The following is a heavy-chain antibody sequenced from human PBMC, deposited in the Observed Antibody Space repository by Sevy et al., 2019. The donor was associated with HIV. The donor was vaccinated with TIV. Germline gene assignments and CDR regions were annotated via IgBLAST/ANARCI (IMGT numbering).Heavy chain of an antibody. Sequence: GGSLRLSCAASGFTFSSYAMSWVRQGPGKGLEWVSGISGSGGTTYHADSVKGRFTISRDTSKNTLYLHMNSLRAEDTAIYYCAKDLSPRYPFWPCPFDYWGQGTLVTVSS. CDR2: ISGSGGTT. CDR3: AKDLSPRYPFWPCPFDY. V-gene: IGHV3-23*01. D-gene: IGHD3-16*02. J-gene: IGHJ4*02. CDR1: GFTFSSYA.